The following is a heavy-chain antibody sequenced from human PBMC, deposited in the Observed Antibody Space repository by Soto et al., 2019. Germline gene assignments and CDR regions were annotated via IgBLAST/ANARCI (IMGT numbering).Heavy chain of an antibody. Sequence: QVQLVESGGGVVQPGRSLRLSCAASGFIFSGYAMHWVRQAPGKGLEWVAVISYDGNTKYYADSVKGRFTVSRDNSKSTLYVQMNNLSAEDTAMYYCAKETSAYEIDYWGQGTLVNVSS. CDR2: ISYDGNTK. CDR1: GFIFSGYA. J-gene: IGHJ4*02. D-gene: IGHD5-12*01. CDR3: AKETSAYEIDY. V-gene: IGHV3-30-3*01.